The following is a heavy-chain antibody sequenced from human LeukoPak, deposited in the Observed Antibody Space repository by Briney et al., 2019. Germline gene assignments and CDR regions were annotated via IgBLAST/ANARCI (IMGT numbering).Heavy chain of an antibody. J-gene: IGHJ4*02. CDR1: GFTLSSYA. CDR3: AKDRRYCSSTSCPYYFDY. Sequence: PGGSLRLSCAASGFTLSSYAMSWVRQAPGKGLEWVSAISGSGGSTYYADSVKDRFTISRDNSKNTLYLQMNSLRAEDTAVYYCAKDRRYCSSTSCPYYFDYWGQGTLVTVSS. V-gene: IGHV3-23*01. CDR2: ISGSGGST. D-gene: IGHD2-2*01.